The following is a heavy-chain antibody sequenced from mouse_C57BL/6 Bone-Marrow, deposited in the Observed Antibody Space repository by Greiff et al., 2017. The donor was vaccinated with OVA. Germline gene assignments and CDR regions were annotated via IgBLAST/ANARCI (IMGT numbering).Heavy chain of an antibody. CDR1: GFTFTNYY. D-gene: IGHD1-1*01. Sequence: EVKLMESGGGLVQPGDSLSLSCAASGFTFTNYYMSWVRQPPGKALEWLAFIRNKPNGSTSAYSASVKGRFTISRDNSQSILYLQMNALRAEASATYYCARYKGRVAVDYFDYWGQGTALTVSS. CDR2: IRNKPNGSTS. V-gene: IGHV7-3*01. J-gene: IGHJ2*01. CDR3: ARYKGRVAVDYFDY.